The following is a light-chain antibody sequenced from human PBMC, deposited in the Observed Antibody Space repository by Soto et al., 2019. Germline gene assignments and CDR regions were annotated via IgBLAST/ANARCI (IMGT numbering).Light chain of an antibody. V-gene: IGKV1-5*01. CDR3: QQYSSYSPIT. J-gene: IGKJ5*01. CDR2: DAS. CDR1: QSISSW. Sequence: DIQMTQSPSTLSASVGYRVTITCRASQSISSWLAWYQQKPGKAPKLLIYDASSLESGVPSRFSGSGSGTEFTLTIRSLQPDDFATYYCQQYSSYSPITFGQGTRREIK.